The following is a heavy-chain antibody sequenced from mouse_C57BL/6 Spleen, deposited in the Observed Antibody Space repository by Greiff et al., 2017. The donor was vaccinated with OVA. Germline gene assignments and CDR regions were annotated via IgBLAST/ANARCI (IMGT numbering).Heavy chain of an antibody. D-gene: IGHD2-1*01. Sequence: VKLQQSGAELMKPGASVKLSCKATGYTFTGYWIAWVKQRPGHGLEWIGEILPGSGSTNYNEKFKGKATFTADTSSNTAYMQLSSLTTEDSAIYDCAREVIYYGKRGDYWGQGTTLTVSS. CDR3: AREVIYYGKRGDY. CDR2: ILPGSGST. CDR1: GYTFTGYW. V-gene: IGHV1-9*01. J-gene: IGHJ2*01.